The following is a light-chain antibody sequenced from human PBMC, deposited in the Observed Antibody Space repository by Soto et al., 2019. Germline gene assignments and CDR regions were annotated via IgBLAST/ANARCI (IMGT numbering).Light chain of an antibody. CDR1: QSLGSY. V-gene: IGKV3-20*01. CDR3: QQYRSSPLT. J-gene: IGKJ4*01. Sequence: EIVLTQSPGTLSLSPGQRATLSCRASQSLGSYLAWYQQKPGQAPRLLISDTSSRATGIPDRFSGSGSGTDFTLTISRLEPEDFGVYYCQQYRSSPLTFGGGTKVEIK. CDR2: DTS.